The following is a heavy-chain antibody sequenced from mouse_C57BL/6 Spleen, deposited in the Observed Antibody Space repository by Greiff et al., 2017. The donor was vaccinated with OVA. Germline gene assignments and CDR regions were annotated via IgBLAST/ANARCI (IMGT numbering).Heavy chain of an antibody. Sequence: VQLQQSGAELARPGASVKLSCKASGYTFTSYGISWVKQRTGQGLEWIGEIYPRSGNTYYNEKFKGKATLTADTSSSTAYMELRSLTSEDAAVYFCARGLVDAMDYWGQGTSVTVSS. CDR1: GYTFTSYG. J-gene: IGHJ4*01. CDR2: IYPRSGNT. D-gene: IGHD6-1*01. CDR3: ARGLVDAMDY. V-gene: IGHV1-81*01.